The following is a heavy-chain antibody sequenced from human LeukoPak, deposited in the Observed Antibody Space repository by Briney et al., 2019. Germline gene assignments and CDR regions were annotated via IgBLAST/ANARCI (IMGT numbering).Heavy chain of an antibody. CDR1: GISLSNYA. J-gene: IGHJ5*02. V-gene: IGHV3-23*01. CDR3: AKGDSGYFLDL. CDR2: INERGGST. D-gene: IGHD3-22*01. Sequence: GGSLKLSCVVSGISLSNYAMTWVRQAPGKGLEWVSYINERGGSTTYADSVKGRFTISRDTSLNTLYLQMNNLRAEDTALYYCAKGDSGYFLDLWGQGTLVTVSS.